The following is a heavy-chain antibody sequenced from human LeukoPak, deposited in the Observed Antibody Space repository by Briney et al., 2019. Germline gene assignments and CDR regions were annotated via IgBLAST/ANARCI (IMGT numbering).Heavy chain of an antibody. CDR3: AKGGGTGYSSSWYSN. CDR1: GFTFSSYE. Sequence: GGSLRLSCAASGFTFSSYEMNWVRQAPGKGLEWVSYISSSGSTIYYADSVKGRFISSRDNTKNSLYLQMNSLTPEDTALYYCAKGGGTGYSSSWYSNWGQGTLVTVSS. D-gene: IGHD6-13*01. V-gene: IGHV3-48*03. J-gene: IGHJ4*02. CDR2: ISSSGSTI.